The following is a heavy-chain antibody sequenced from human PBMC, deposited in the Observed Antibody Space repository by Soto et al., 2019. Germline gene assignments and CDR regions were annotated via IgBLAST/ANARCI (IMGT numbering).Heavy chain of an antibody. CDR3: ARARGYPTDY. CDR1: GGSFSGYY. V-gene: IGHV4-34*01. Sequence: QVQLQQWGAGLLKPSETLSLTCAVYGGSFSGYYWSWIRQPPGKGLEWIGEINHSGSTNYNPSLKSRVNISVDTSKNQFSLKLSSVTAADTAVYYCARARGYPTDYWGQGTLVTVSS. CDR2: INHSGST. D-gene: IGHD5-18*01. J-gene: IGHJ4*02.